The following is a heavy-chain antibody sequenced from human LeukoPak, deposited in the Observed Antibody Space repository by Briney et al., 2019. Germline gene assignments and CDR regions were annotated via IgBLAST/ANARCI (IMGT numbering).Heavy chain of an antibody. J-gene: IGHJ5*02. D-gene: IGHD2-2*01. V-gene: IGHV4-34*01. CDR1: GGSFSGYY. CDR2: IYHSGST. CDR3: ASNGDLYCSSTSCYSEWFDP. Sequence: SETLSLTCAVYGGSFSGYYRSWIRQPPGKGLEWIGSIYHSGSTYYNPSLKSRVTISVDTSKNQFSLKLSSVTAADTAVYYCASNGDLYCSSTSCYSEWFDPWGQGTLVTVSS.